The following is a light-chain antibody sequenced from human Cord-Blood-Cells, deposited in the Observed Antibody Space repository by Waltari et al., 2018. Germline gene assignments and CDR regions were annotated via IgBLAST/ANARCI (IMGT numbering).Light chain of an antibody. CDR2: GNS. J-gene: IGLJ1*01. CDR3: QSYDSSLSGYV. CDR1: SSNIGAGYD. Sequence: QSVLTQPPSVSGAPGQRVTISCTGSSSNIGAGYDVHWYQQLPGTAPKLLLYGNSNPPAGVPDRFSGSKSGTSASLAITGLQAEDEADYYCQSYDSSLSGYVFGTGTKVTVL. V-gene: IGLV1-40*01.